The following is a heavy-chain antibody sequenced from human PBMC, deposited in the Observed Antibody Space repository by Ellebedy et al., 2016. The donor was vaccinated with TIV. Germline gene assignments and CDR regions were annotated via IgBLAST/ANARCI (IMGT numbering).Heavy chain of an antibody. V-gene: IGHV3-48*02. Sequence: PGGFLRLSCSASGFTFSSFSMNWVRKAPGKGLEWVSYIPRDSDAMSYADSVKGRFTISSDNAKNSLYLQMNSLRDADTAVYYCVRDLHWAFDIWGQGTVVTVSS. CDR2: IPRDSDAM. J-gene: IGHJ3*02. CDR1: GFTFSSFS. D-gene: IGHD1-1*01. CDR3: VRDLHWAFDI.